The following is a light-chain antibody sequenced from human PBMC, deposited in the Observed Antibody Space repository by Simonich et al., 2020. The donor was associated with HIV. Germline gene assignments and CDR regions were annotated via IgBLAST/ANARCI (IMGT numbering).Light chain of an antibody. Sequence: DIVMTHSPDSLAVSLGERATINCKSSQSIFHISNNKDSLAWNQQKPGQTPNLLIYWAYTRESGVPDRFSASGSGTDFTLTISSLQAEDVAVYYCQQYYSSPPTFGQGTKVEIK. J-gene: IGKJ1*01. CDR1: QSIFHISNNKDS. CDR2: WAY. V-gene: IGKV4-1*01. CDR3: QQYYSSPPT.